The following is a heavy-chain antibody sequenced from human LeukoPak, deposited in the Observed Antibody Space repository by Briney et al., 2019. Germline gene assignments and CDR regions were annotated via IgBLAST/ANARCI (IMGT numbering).Heavy chain of an antibody. D-gene: IGHD1-26*01. CDR3: ARRPIVGATEYNWFDP. CDR1: GGSFSGYY. J-gene: IGHJ5*02. Sequence: SETLSLTCAVYGGSFSGYYWSWIRQPPGKGLEWIGEINHSGSTNYNPSLKSRVTISVDTSKNQFSLKLSSVTAADTAVYYCARRPIVGATEYNWFDPWGQGTLVTVSS. CDR2: INHSGST. V-gene: IGHV4-34*01.